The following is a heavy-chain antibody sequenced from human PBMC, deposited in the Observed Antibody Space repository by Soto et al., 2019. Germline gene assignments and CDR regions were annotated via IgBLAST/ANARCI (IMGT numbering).Heavy chain of an antibody. CDR1: GDSISSYF. CDR3: ARGTSGWYYDY. CDR2: IFNSESA. J-gene: IGHJ4*02. V-gene: IGHV4-59*01. Sequence: KPSETLSLTCTVSGDSISSYFWGWIRQPPGKGLEWIGYIFNSESASYNPSLKSRVTISVDTSKNQLSLKLSSVTAADTAVYYCARGTSGWYYDYWGQGTLVTVSS. D-gene: IGHD6-19*01.